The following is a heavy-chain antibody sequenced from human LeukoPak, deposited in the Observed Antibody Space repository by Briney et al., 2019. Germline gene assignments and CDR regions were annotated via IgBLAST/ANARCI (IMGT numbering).Heavy chain of an antibody. J-gene: IGHJ4*02. CDR2: INSDGIST. Sequence: GGSLRLSCAASGFTFSSYWLHWVRQAPGNGLVWVSRINSDGISTSYPDSVKGRFTISRDNAKNTLYLQMNSLRAEDTAVYYCARGRDGYSDYWGQGTLVTVSS. CDR1: GFTFSSYW. CDR3: ARGRDGYSDY. V-gene: IGHV3-74*01. D-gene: IGHD5-24*01.